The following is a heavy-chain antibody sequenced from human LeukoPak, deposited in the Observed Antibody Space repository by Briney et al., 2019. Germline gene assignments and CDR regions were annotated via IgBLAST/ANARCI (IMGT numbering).Heavy chain of an antibody. CDR3: GAGNGIDY. J-gene: IGHJ4*02. CDR2: IYENGGTT. Sequence: PGGSLRLSCVGSGFTFRSHAMSWVRQAPEKGLEFVSGIYENGGTTYYADSVKGRFSISRDNSKNTLYLQMDSLRGEDTAVYYCGAGNGIDYWGQGALVTVSS. D-gene: IGHD2-8*01. V-gene: IGHV3-23*01. CDR1: GFTFRSHA.